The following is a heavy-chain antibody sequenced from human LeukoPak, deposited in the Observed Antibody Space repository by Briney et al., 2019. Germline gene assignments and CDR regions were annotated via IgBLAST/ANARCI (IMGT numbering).Heavy chain of an antibody. Sequence: GASVKVSCKASGGTFSSYTVSWVRQAPGQGLEWMGGIIPIFGTANYAQKFQGRVTITTDESTSIAYMELSSLRSEDTAVYYCARDRSFSSPDAFDIWGQGTMVTVSS. CDR2: IIPIFGTA. V-gene: IGHV1-69*05. CDR1: GGTFSSYT. D-gene: IGHD6-6*01. J-gene: IGHJ3*02. CDR3: ARDRSFSSPDAFDI.